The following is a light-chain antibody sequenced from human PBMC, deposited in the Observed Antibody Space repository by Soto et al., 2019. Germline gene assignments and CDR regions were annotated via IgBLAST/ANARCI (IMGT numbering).Light chain of an antibody. Sequence: QSVLTQPPSASGTPGQRVTISCSGSSSNIGSNYVYWYQQLPGTAPKLLIYRNNQRPSGVPDRFSGSKSGTSASLAISGLRSEDEADYYCAAWDDSLSGGSAVFGGGTKLTVL. CDR2: RNN. CDR1: SSNIGSNY. J-gene: IGLJ2*01. CDR3: AAWDDSLSGGSAV. V-gene: IGLV1-47*01.